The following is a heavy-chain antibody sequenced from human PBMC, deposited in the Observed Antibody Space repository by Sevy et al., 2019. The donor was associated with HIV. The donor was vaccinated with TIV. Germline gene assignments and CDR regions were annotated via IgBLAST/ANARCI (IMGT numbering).Heavy chain of an antibody. CDR3: ARDCSSTSCLWGLDV. D-gene: IGHD2-2*01. V-gene: IGHV3-7*03. CDR1: GFTFSNYW. Sequence: GGSLRLSCAASGFTFSNYWMSWVRQAPGKGLEWVANIKRDGSEKYYMASVKGRFTISRDNAKNSLYLQINSLRAEDTAMYYCARDCSSTSCLWGLDVWGQGTTLTVSS. J-gene: IGHJ6*02. CDR2: IKRDGSEK.